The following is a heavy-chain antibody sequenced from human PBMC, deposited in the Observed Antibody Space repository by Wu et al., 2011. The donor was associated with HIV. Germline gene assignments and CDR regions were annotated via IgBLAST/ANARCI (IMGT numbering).Heavy chain of an antibody. D-gene: IGHD1/OR15-1a*01. CDR3: ANLPTYRTYNWNNTFDI. Sequence: QVQLVQSGAEVKRPGSSVKVSCKASGGAFSTNAISWVRQAPGQGLEWMGRVIPIYGTTNYARDFQGRLTITADKSTNTAYMDLSSLTFEDTAVYFCANLPTYRTYNWNNTFDIWGPRDTGHRLF. J-gene: IGHJ3*02. CDR1: GGAFSTNA. V-gene: IGHV1-69*08. CDR2: VIPIYGTT.